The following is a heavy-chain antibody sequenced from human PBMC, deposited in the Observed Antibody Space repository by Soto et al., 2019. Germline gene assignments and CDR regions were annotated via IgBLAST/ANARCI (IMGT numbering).Heavy chain of an antibody. D-gene: IGHD7-27*01. CDR1: GFILSDCA. CDR2: ISGSSSVI. V-gene: IGHV3-48*01. Sequence: EVQLVESGGGLVQPGGSLRLSCATSGFILSDCAMNWVRQAPGKGRGWVSYISGSSSVIDYADSVKGRFTVSRDNARNSLYLQMNSLRAEDTAVYYCARDLSWGSNWYYYMDVWGKGTTVTVSS. CDR3: ARDLSWGSNWYYYMDV. J-gene: IGHJ6*03.